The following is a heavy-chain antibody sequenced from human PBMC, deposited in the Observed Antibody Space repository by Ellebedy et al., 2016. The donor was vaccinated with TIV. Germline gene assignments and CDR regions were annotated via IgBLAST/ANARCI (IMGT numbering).Heavy chain of an antibody. J-gene: IGHJ3*02. D-gene: IGHD2-2*03. V-gene: IGHV3-7*01. CDR2: IKQDGSEK. CDR1: GFTFSSYA. Sequence: GESLKISCAASGFTFSSYAMSWVRQAPGKGLEWVANIKQDGSEKYYVDSVRGRFTMSRDNTKNSLYLQMNSLGAEDTAVYYCARYGSRGDPFDIWGQGTMVTVSS. CDR3: ARYGSRGDPFDI.